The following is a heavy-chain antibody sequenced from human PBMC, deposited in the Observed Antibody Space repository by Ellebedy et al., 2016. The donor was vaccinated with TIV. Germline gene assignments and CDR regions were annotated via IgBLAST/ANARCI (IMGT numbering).Heavy chain of an antibody. CDR3: ARDQWLGRAYYFDS. CDR1: GFTFSNYW. Sequence: GGSLRLSCEASGFTFSNYWMTLVRQAPGKGLEWVANVKQDGSEENYVDSVKGRFSISRDNAKNSLYVQMNSLRDEDTAVYYCARDQWLGRAYYFDSWGQGTLVTVSS. J-gene: IGHJ4*02. V-gene: IGHV3-7*01. D-gene: IGHD6-19*01. CDR2: VKQDGSEE.